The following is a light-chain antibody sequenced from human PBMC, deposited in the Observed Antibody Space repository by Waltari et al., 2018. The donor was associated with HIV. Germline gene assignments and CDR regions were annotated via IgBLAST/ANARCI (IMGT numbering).Light chain of an antibody. CDR1: RTDVGGYNY. CDR2: DVN. Sequence: HSALTQPRSMSGSPGPSVTIPCPGTRTDVGGYNYIHWYQQHPGKAPKRMIFDVNKRPSGVPDRFSGSKSGNTASLTISGLQAEDEADYYCCSYADKYTWVFGGGTKLAVL. V-gene: IGLV2-11*01. CDR3: CSYADKYTWV. J-gene: IGLJ3*02.